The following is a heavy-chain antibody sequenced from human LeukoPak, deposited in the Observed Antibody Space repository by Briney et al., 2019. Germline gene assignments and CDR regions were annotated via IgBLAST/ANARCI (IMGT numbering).Heavy chain of an antibody. Sequence: PGGSLRLSRAASGFAFSSYNMNWVRQAPGKGLEWISYIGSSGSPTHYADSVGGRFTISRGNAKNSLYLQMNSLRDEDTAVYFCARRPYSDTSGRLSDVWGQGTTVTVSS. CDR3: ARRPYSDTSGRLSDV. V-gene: IGHV3-48*02. CDR2: IGSSGSPT. CDR1: GFAFSSYN. J-gene: IGHJ6*02. D-gene: IGHD3-22*01.